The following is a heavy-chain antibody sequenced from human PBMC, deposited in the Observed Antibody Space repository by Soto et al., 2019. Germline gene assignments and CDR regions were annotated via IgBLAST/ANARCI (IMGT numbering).Heavy chain of an antibody. CDR3: ASWAGYSK. D-gene: IGHD3-9*01. CDR1: GCTFNTYD. J-gene: IGHJ4*02. V-gene: IGHV1-8*01. CDR2: VSPSSGNT. Sequence: QVQLVQSGAEVRKPGASVKVSCKASGCTFNTYDINWVRQAPGQGPEWMGRVSPSSGNTGYAQKFQGRLTMTRNTSISTAYMELSSLTSEDTAVYYCASWAGYSKWGQGTLVIVSS.